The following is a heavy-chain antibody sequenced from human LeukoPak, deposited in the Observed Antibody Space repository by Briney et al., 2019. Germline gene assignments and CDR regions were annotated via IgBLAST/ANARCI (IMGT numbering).Heavy chain of an antibody. Sequence: PGGSLRLSCAASGFTFSSYAMHWVRQAPGKGLEWVAVISYDGSNKYYADSVKGRFTISRDNAKNSLYLQMNSLRAEDTAVYYCARLSLYHYGSNTYYFDYWGQGTLVTISS. V-gene: IGHV3-30-3*01. J-gene: IGHJ4*02. D-gene: IGHD4-17*01. CDR2: ISYDGSNK. CDR1: GFTFSSYA. CDR3: ARLSLYHYGSNTYYFDY.